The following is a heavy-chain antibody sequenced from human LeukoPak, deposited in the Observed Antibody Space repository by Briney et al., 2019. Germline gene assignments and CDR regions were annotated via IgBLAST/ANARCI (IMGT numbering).Heavy chain of an antibody. CDR1: SGSVSSYY. Sequence: SETLSLTCLVSSGSVSSYYWTWIWQPPGKGLEWIGYIYHTGSNNYSPSLKSRVTMYVDTSKKQLSLKLSSVTAADTAMYDCARADYTNSWYAVDIWGQGTMVTVSS. J-gene: IGHJ3*02. D-gene: IGHD6-13*01. CDR2: IYHTGSN. CDR3: ARADYTNSWYAVDI. V-gene: IGHV4-59*08.